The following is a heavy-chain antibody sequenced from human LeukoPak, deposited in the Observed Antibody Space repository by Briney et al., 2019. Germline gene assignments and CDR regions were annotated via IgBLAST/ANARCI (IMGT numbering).Heavy chain of an antibody. Sequence: PGRSLRLSCAASGFTFSNYAMHWVRQAPGKGLEWVAVISYDGSNKYYADSVKGRFTISRDNSKNTLYLQMNSLRAEDTAVYYCAKDRGYYDSSGYCSALFDYWGQGTLVTVSS. CDR1: GFTFSNYA. CDR2: ISYDGSNK. CDR3: AKDRGYYDSSGYCSALFDY. D-gene: IGHD3-22*01. J-gene: IGHJ4*02. V-gene: IGHV3-30*18.